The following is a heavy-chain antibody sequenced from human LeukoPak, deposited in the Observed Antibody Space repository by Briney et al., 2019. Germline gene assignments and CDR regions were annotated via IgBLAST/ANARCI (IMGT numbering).Heavy chain of an antibody. CDR1: GGSVSSTSYY. J-gene: IGHJ4*02. CDR3: ARHLGGVQLPFDS. CDR2: VYSSVSI. Sequence: KPSETLSLTCTVPGGSVSSTSYYWGWIRQPPEKGLEWIGSVYSSVSIFYNASLKSRVTISVDTSKNQFSLKLSSVTAADTALYYCARHLGGVQLPFDSWGQGTLVTVSS. V-gene: IGHV4-39*01. D-gene: IGHD5-18*01.